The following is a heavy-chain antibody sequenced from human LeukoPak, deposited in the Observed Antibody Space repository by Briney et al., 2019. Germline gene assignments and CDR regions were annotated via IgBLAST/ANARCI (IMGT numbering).Heavy chain of an antibody. V-gene: IGHV4-34*10. CDR2: ISHSGGS. Sequence: PSETLSLTCAVSGVSFTGYSWTWIRQPPGKGLEWIGEISHSGGSNYNASLKTRLTISLDTSKNQFSLKLSSVTAADTAVYYCARWRELSFDYWGQGTLVTVSS. CDR3: ARWRELSFDY. CDR1: GVSFTGYS. J-gene: IGHJ4*02. D-gene: IGHD1-26*01.